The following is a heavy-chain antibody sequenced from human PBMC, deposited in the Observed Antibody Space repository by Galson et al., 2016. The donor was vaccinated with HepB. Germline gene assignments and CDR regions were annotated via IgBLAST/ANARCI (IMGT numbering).Heavy chain of an antibody. Sequence: SLRLSCAASGFTFSSYTMSWVRQAPGKGLEWISPISGSGSSSYIYYADSVKGRFTISRDNGKNSVYLQMNSLRAEDKAVYYCARVFYDFLSGFYTPDYYFDFWGQGTLVTVS. CDR2: ISGSGSSSYI. D-gene: IGHD3-3*01. CDR1: GFTFSSYT. V-gene: IGHV3-21*01. J-gene: IGHJ4*02. CDR3: ARVFYDFLSGFYTPDYYFDF.